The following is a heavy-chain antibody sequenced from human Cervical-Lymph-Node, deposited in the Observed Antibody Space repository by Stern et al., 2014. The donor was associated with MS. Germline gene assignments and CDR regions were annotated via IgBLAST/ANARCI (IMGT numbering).Heavy chain of an antibody. CDR3: ARDPHIAVAGTGGGFDP. CDR1: GYTFTNYG. Sequence: QVQLVESGAEVKKPGASVKVSCKASGYTFTNYGISWVRQAPGQGLEWMGWISGYNDETNYVKKFQGRVTMTTDTSTRTAHMEKRSLRSDDTAVYYCARDPHIAVAGTGGGFDPWGQGPLVTVSS. V-gene: IGHV1-18*01. D-gene: IGHD6-19*01. CDR2: ISGYNDET. J-gene: IGHJ5*02.